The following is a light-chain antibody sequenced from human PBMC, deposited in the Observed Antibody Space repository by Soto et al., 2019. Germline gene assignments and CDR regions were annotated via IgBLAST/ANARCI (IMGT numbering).Light chain of an antibody. CDR2: GAS. J-gene: IGKJ5*01. CDR1: QSLSITN. Sequence: VLPKSPGPMSLSPAAMAALSCRSSQSLSITNLACYQHKRGQPPRILLYGASSRATGIPDRFSGSVSGTDFTLTISRLETEDLAVYYCQQHGSSHPTTFGQGTRLEI. V-gene: IGKV3-20*01. CDR3: QQHGSSHPTT.